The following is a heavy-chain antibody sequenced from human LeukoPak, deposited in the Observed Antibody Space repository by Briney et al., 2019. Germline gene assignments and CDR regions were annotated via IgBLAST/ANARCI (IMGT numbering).Heavy chain of an antibody. CDR1: GYKFTSYW. CDR3: ARHCSSTSCYGQYYFDY. V-gene: IGHV5-51*01. D-gene: IGHD2-2*01. CDR2: IYPGDSDT. Sequence: GESLKISCKGSGYKFTSYWIGWVRQMPGKGLEWMGIIYPGDSDTRYSPSFQGQVTISADKSISTAYLQWSSLKASDTAMYYCARHCSSTSCYGQYYFDYWGQGTLVTVSS. J-gene: IGHJ4*02.